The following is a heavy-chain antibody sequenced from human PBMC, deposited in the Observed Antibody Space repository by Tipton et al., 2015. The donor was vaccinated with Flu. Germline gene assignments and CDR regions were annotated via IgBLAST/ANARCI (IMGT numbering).Heavy chain of an antibody. CDR1: GYSISSDYY. CDR2: IHPTGNT. J-gene: IGHJ5*01. CDR3: ARRDYRNYVSEPKSWFDP. Sequence: TLSLTCSVSGYSISSDYYWGWIRQPPGKGLQWIGNIHPTGNTYYNPSLTSRVTISVDTSKNQFSLKLTSVTAADTAVYYCARRDYRNYVSEPKSWFDPWGQGIPVTVFS. V-gene: IGHV4-38-2*01. D-gene: IGHD4-11*01.